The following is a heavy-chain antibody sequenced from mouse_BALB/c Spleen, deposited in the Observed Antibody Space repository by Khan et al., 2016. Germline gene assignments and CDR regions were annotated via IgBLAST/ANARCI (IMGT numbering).Heavy chain of an antibody. Sequence: VQLQQSGPELVKPGASVKMSCKASGYTFTSYVMHWVKQTPGQGLEWIGYINPYTDGTTYNEKFKGKATLTSDKSSSTAYMELSSLTSEDAAVYCCGKYDDAMDYWGQGTSVTVSS. CDR2: INPYTDGT. CDR1: GYTFTSYV. V-gene: IGHV1S136*01. D-gene: IGHD2-14*01. CDR3: GKYDDAMDY. J-gene: IGHJ4*01.